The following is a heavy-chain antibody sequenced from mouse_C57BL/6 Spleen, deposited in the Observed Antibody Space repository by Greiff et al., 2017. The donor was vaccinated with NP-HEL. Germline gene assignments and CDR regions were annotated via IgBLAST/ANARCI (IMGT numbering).Heavy chain of an antibody. J-gene: IGHJ2*01. CDR3: ARGGVYYYGSSSFDY. D-gene: IGHD1-1*01. Sequence: QVQLQQPGTELVKPGASVKLSCKASGYTFTSYWMHWVKQRPGQGLEWIGNINPSNGGTNYNEKFKSKATLTVDKSSSTAYMQLSSLTSEDSAVYYCARGGVYYYGSSSFDYWGQGTTLTVSS. V-gene: IGHV1-53*01. CDR2: INPSNGGT. CDR1: GYTFTSYW.